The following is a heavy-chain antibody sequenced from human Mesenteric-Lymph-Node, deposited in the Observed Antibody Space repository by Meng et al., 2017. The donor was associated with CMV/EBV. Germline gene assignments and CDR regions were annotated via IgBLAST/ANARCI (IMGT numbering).Heavy chain of an antibody. CDR3: ARGSRTIFGVVIYYYYGMDV. CDR2: IIPIFGTA. CDR1: GGTFSSYA. J-gene: IGHJ6*02. V-gene: IGHV1-69*05. D-gene: IGHD3-3*01. Sequence: SVKVSCKASGGTFSSYAISWVRQAPGQGLEWMGGIIPIFGTANYAQKFQGRVTITTDESTSTAYMELSSLRSEDTAVYYCARGSRTIFGVVIYYYYGMDVWGQGTTVTVSS.